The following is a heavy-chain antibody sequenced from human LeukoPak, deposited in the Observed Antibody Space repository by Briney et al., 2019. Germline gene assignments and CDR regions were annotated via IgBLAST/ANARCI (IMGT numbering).Heavy chain of an antibody. V-gene: IGHV4-59*01. CDR3: ARDPYYHGSGGYRGFDF. J-gene: IGHJ3*01. CDR1: GASISSYY. CDR2: IYNSGTT. D-gene: IGHD3-10*01. Sequence: SETLSLTCTVSGASISSYYYNWIRQPPGKGLEWIGYIYNSGTTNYNPSLKGRVTISRDKSKNPFSLKMRSVTAADTAVYYCARDPYYHGSGGYRGFDFWGQGTMVTVSS.